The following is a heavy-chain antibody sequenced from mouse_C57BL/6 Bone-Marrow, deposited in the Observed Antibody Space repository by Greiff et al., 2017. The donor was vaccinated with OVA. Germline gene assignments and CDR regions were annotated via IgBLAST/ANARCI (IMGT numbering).Heavy chain of an antibody. CDR2: ISNLAYSI. CDR3: ARAPYYYGSSLWYFDV. J-gene: IGHJ1*03. V-gene: IGHV5-15*01. Sequence: EVKLVESGGGLVQPGGSLKLSCAASGFTFSDYGMAWVRQAPRKGPEWVAFISNLAYSIYYADTVTGRFTISRENAKNTLYLEMSSLRSEDTAMYYCARAPYYYGSSLWYFDVWGTGTTVTVSS. D-gene: IGHD1-1*01. CDR1: GFTFSDYG.